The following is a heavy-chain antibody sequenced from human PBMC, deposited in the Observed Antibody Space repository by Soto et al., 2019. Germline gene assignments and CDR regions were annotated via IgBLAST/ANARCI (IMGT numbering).Heavy chain of an antibody. J-gene: IGHJ4*02. V-gene: IGHV3-23*01. CDR3: AKQQMGVIRALDY. D-gene: IGHD1-26*01. CDR1: GFTFSNYA. Sequence: EVQILQSGGGLEQPGGSLRLSCAASGFTFSNYAMSWIRQAPGKGLEWVSTIRETGNTYYADSVRGRFATSRDNSENTLYLQMSSLRDEDTAVYYCAKQQMGVIRALDYWGQGTLVTVSS. CDR2: IRETGNT.